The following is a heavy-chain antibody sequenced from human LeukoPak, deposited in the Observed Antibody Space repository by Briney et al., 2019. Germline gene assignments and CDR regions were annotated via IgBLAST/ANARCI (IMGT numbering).Heavy chain of an antibody. CDR1: GYTFNIYA. CDR2: ISAYNGNT. CDR3: ARHLYGDYFFDY. V-gene: IGHV1-18*01. D-gene: IGHD4-17*01. J-gene: IGHJ4*02. Sequence: ASVKVSCKASGYTFNIYAISWVRQAPGQGLEWMGWISAYNGNTNYAQKLQGRVTMTTDTSTTTAYMELRSLRSDDTAVYYCARHLYGDYFFDYWGQGTLVTVSS.